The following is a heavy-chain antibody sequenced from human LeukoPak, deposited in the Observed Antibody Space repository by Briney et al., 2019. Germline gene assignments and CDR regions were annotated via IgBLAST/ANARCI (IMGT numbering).Heavy chain of an antibody. D-gene: IGHD6-6*01. CDR2: IYYSGST. Sequence: SETLSLTCTVSGGSISSSSYYWGWIRQPPGKGLEWLGSIYYSGSTYYNPSLKSRVTISVDTSKNQFSLKLSSVTAADTAVHYCAREVYSSSSVGFDYWGQGTLVTVSS. J-gene: IGHJ4*02. CDR3: AREVYSSSSVGFDY. V-gene: IGHV4-39*07. CDR1: GGSISSSSYY.